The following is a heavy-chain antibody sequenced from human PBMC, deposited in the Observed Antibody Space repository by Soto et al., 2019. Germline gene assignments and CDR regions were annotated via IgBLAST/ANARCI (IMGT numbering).Heavy chain of an antibody. D-gene: IGHD2-2*01. Sequence: GGSLRLSCAASGCSFRNYSIRWVRQAPSKGLAWVAVISYDGSTKYYADFVKGRFTISRDNTKKTLYLQMNSLRAEDTAVYYCAREPRRAHWTTTTCPRYYGMDVWGQGTTVTVSS. J-gene: IGHJ6*02. V-gene: IGHV3-30-3*01. CDR3: AREPRRAHWTTTTCPRYYGMDV. CDR1: GCSFRNYS. CDR2: ISYDGSTK.